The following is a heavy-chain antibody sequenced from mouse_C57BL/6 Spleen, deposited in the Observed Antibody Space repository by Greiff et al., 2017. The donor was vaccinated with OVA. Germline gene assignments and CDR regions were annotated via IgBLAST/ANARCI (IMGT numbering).Heavy chain of an antibody. CDR2: IYPGDGDS. Sequence: VQLQQSGPELVKPGASVKISCKASGYAFSSSWMNWVKQRPGKGLEWIGRIYPGDGDSNYNGKFKGKATLTADKSSSTAYMQLSSLTSEDSAVYFCARYNYGNWYFDGWGTGTTVTVSS. V-gene: IGHV1-82*01. J-gene: IGHJ1*03. CDR3: ARYNYGNWYFDG. D-gene: IGHD2-1*01. CDR1: GYAFSSSW.